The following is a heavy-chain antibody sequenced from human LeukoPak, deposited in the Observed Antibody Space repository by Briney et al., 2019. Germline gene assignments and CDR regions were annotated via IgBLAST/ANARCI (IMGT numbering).Heavy chain of an antibody. CDR3: ARTHYYDSSGHFDY. D-gene: IGHD3-22*01. CDR2: IIPIFGTA. V-gene: IGHV1-69*05. Sequence: ASVKVSCKASGGTFSSYAISWVRQAPGQGLEWMGGIIPIFGTANYAQKFQGRVTITTDESTSTAYMELSSLRSEDTAVYYCARTHYYDSSGHFDYWGQGTLVTVSS. J-gene: IGHJ4*02. CDR1: GGTFSSYA.